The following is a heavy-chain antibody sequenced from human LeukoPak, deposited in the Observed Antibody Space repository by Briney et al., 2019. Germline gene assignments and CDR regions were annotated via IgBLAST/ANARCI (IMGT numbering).Heavy chain of an antibody. Sequence: SQTLSLICTATGGSISSGDDYWSWIRQPAGKELEWVGHIYSSGSTNYNPSLKSRVTISVDTSKNQFSLNLNSVTAADTAVYYCARGQCGGNCAFALYFDLWGRGTLVTVSS. CDR3: ARGQCGGNCAFALYFDL. J-gene: IGHJ2*01. CDR1: GGSISSGDDY. V-gene: IGHV4-61*09. CDR2: IYSSGST. D-gene: IGHD2-21*02.